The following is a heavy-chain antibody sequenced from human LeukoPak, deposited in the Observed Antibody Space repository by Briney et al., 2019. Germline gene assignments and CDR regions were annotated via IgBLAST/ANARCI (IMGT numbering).Heavy chain of an antibody. J-gene: IGHJ5*02. D-gene: IGHD3-10*01. CDR1: GGSISSSSYY. CDR2: IYYSGST. V-gene: IGHV4-61*05. CDR3: ARGPPLLWFGQT. Sequence: SETLSLTCTVSGGSISSSSYYWGWIRQPPGKGLEWIGYIYYSGSTNYNPSLKSRVTISVDTSKNQFSLKLSSVTAADTAVYYCARGPPLLWFGQTWGQGTLVTVSS.